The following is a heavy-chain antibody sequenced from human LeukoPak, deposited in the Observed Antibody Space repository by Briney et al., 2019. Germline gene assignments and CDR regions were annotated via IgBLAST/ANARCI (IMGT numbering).Heavy chain of an antibody. J-gene: IGHJ5*02. CDR3: ARDSGSYWDWFDP. Sequence: GGSLRLSCSASAFTFSSYSTNWVRQAPGKGLEWVSSISSSGSYIYYADSVKGRFTISRDNAKNSLYLQMHSLRAEDTAVYYCARDSGSYWDWFDPWGQGTLVAVSS. D-gene: IGHD1-26*01. CDR2: ISSSGSYI. CDR1: AFTFSSYS. V-gene: IGHV3-21*01.